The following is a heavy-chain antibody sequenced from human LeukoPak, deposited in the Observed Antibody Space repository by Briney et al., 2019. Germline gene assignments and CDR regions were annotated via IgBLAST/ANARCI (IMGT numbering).Heavy chain of an antibody. CDR1: GFTFSSYD. J-gene: IGHJ6*03. Sequence: GGSLRLSCAASGFTFSSYDIHWVRQAPGKVLEWVAFIRYDGSNKYYADSVRGRFTISRDNSKNTLYLQMNSLRAEDTAVYYCAKGRGWEASYYYYYMDVWGKGTTVTISS. CDR2: IRYDGSNK. D-gene: IGHD1-26*01. CDR3: AKGRGWEASYYYYYMDV. V-gene: IGHV3-30*02.